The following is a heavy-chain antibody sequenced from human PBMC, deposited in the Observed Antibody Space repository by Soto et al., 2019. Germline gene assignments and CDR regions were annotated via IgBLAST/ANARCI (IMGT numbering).Heavy chain of an antibody. CDR1: GGTFSTYG. CDR2: IIPVFGTT. V-gene: IGHV1-69*13. D-gene: IGHD2-8*01. J-gene: IGHJ2*01. CDR3: ARDGRKMTNWYFDL. Sequence: ASVKVSCKASGGTFSTYGISWVRQAPGQGLEWMGGIIPVFGTTNYAQKFQGRVTITADESTSTAYMQLSSLRSEDTAVYYCARDGRKMTNWYFDLWGRGTLVTVSS.